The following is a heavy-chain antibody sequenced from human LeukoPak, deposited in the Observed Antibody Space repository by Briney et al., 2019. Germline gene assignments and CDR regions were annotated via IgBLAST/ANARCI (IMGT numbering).Heavy chain of an antibody. CDR1: GFIISDYS. Sequence: GGSLRLSCAASGFIISDYSMSWIRQTPGKGLEWLSYMSTGGKTIYYAVPVKGRFTISRDNVKNSLHLQMNSLRAEDTAVYYCARGLPPDYFDYWGQGTQITVSS. CDR3: ARGLPPDYFDY. V-gene: IGHV3-11*01. CDR2: MSTGGKTI. J-gene: IGHJ4*02.